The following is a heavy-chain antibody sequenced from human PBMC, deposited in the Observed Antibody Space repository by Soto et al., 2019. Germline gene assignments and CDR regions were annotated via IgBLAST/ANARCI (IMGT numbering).Heavy chain of an antibody. V-gene: IGHV4-59*08. Sequence: SETLSLTCTVSGGSISSYYWSWIRQPPGKGLEWIGYIYYSGSTNYNPSLKSRVTISVDTSKNQFSLKLSSVTAADTAVYYCAILLPAIAVAGPNRFDPRAQRTPVTGSS. CDR3: AILLPAIAVAGPNRFDP. J-gene: IGHJ5*02. CDR2: IYYSGST. D-gene: IGHD6-19*01. CDR1: GGSISSYY.